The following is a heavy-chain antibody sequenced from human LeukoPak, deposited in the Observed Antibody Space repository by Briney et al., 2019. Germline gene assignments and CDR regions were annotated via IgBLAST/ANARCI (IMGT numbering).Heavy chain of an antibody. Sequence: PGGSLRLSCAAAGFTFSGYAVSWVRQAPGKGLEWVSTISGSGASTYYADSVKGRFTISRDSSKNTLYLQMNSLRAEDTAVYYCAKRDTMIRGPDYWGQGTLVTVSS. CDR3: AKRDTMIRGPDY. CDR1: GFTFSGYA. CDR2: ISGSGAST. D-gene: IGHD3-10*01. J-gene: IGHJ4*02. V-gene: IGHV3-23*01.